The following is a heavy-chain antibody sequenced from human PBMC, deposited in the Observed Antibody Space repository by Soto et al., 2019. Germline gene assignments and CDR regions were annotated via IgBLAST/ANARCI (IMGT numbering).Heavy chain of an antibody. CDR2: ISYDGSDK. CDR1: GFTFRSFG. Sequence: QVQLVESGGGVVQPGRSLRLSCAASGFTFRSFGMHWVRQAPGKGLEWVALISYDGSDKYYGESVKGRFTISRDNSKNTLSLQMTSLSDEDTAVYYCAEVAGGSREALEYWGQGTLVTVSS. J-gene: IGHJ4*02. V-gene: IGHV3-30*18. D-gene: IGHD1-26*01. CDR3: AEVAGGSREALEY.